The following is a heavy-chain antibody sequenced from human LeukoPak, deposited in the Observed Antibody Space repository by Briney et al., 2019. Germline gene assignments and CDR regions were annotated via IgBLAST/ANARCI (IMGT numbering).Heavy chain of an antibody. CDR2: IYYSGST. CDR1: GGSISSYY. CDR3: ARVGGGNSGFRYYYYYMDV. J-gene: IGHJ6*03. Sequence: SETLSLTCTVSGGSISSYYRSWIRQPPGMGLEWIGYIYYSGSTNYNPSLKSRVTISVDTSKNQFSLKLSSVTAADTAVYYCARVGGGNSGFRYYYYYMDVWGKGTTVTVSS. D-gene: IGHD4-23*01. V-gene: IGHV4-59*01.